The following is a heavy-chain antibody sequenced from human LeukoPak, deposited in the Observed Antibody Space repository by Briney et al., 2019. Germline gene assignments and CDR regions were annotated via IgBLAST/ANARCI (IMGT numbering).Heavy chain of an antibody. CDR3: ARVVVVVITTRAFDI. V-gene: IGHV4-31*03. J-gene: IGHJ3*02. Sequence: SETLSLTCTVSGGSISSGGYYWSWIRQHPGKGLEWIGYIYYRGSTYYNPSLKSRVTISVDTSKNQFSLKLSSVTAADTAVYYCARVVVVVITTRAFDIWGQGTMVTVSS. D-gene: IGHD3-22*01. CDR1: GGSISSGGYY. CDR2: IYYRGST.